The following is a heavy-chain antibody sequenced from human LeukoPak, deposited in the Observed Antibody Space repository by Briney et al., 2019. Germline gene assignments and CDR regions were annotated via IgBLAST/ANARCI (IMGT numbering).Heavy chain of an antibody. CDR2: IYYSGST. Sequence: SETLSLTCTVAGGSISSSSYYSGWIRQPPGKGLEWIGSIYYSGSTYYNPSLKSRVTISVDTSKNQFSLKLNSVTAADTAVYYCARALRGPSGSYLHDYWGQGTLVTVSS. D-gene: IGHD1-26*01. CDR3: ARALRGPSGSYLHDY. V-gene: IGHV4-39*01. CDR1: GGSISSSSYY. J-gene: IGHJ4*02.